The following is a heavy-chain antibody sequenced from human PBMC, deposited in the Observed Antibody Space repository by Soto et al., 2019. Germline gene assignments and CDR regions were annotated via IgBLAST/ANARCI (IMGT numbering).Heavy chain of an antibody. CDR2: TYYRSKWYN. V-gene: IGHV6-1*01. CDR1: GDSVSSNSAA. Sequence: SQTLSLTGAISGDSVSSNSAAWNWFRQSPSRGLEWLGRTYYRSKWYNDYAVSVKSRITINPDTSKNQFSLQMNSVTPEDTAVYSCARDYDSSGQGPSEYYFDYWGQGTLVTVSS. CDR3: ARDYDSSGQGPSEYYFDY. J-gene: IGHJ4*02. D-gene: IGHD3-22*01.